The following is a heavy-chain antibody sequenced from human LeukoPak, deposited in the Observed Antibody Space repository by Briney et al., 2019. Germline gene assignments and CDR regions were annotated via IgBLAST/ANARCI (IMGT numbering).Heavy chain of an antibody. D-gene: IGHD5-18*01. CDR1: GGSFSGYY. V-gene: IGHV4-34*01. J-gene: IGHJ5*02. CDR2: INHSGST. Sequence: SETLSLTCAVYGGSFSGYYWSWIRQPPGKGLEWIGEINHSGSTNYNPSLKGRVTISVDTSKNQFSLKLSSVTAADTAVYYCARVRLPNCGFDPWGQGTLVTVSS. CDR3: ARVRLPNCGFDP.